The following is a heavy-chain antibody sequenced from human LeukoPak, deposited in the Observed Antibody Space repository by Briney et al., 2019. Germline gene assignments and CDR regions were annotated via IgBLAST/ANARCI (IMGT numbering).Heavy chain of an antibody. CDR1: GFTFSNYG. CDR3: AKEGSSWYNYYYYYMDV. V-gene: IGHV3-23*01. CDR2: ISGSGGST. Sequence: GGSLRLSCAASGFTFSNYGMSWVRQAPGKGLEWVSAISGSGGSTYYADSVKGRFTISRDNSKNTLYLQMNSLRAEDTAVYYCAKEGSSWYNYYYYYMDVWGKGTTVTISS. J-gene: IGHJ6*03. D-gene: IGHD6-13*01.